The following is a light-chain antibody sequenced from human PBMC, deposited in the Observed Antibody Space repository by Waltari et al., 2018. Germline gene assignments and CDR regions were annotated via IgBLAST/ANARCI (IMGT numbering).Light chain of an antibody. V-gene: IGKV1-39*01. CDR1: QSVRNF. CDR2: ATS. CDR3: QQRYMTPRT. Sequence: DIQMTQSPSSLSASVGDRVTITCRASQSVRNFLNWYQQEPGKAPKLLIYATSSLQTGVPSRFSGSGSGTDFTLSISSLQPEDFAIYFCQQRYMTPRTSGQGTKVEIK. J-gene: IGKJ1*01.